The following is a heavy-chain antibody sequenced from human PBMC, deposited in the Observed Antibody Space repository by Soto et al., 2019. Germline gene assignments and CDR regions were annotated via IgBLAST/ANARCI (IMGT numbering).Heavy chain of an antibody. Sequence: GGSLRLSCVASGFTLSTYAMSWVRQAPGKGLEWVSDISSSSSTTFYTDSVKGRFTISRDNAKNTLYLQMNSLRVEDTAVYYCARGSLFYGRGEDYYYYYGMDVWGQGTTVNVSS. V-gene: IGHV3-48*01. D-gene: IGHD3-16*02. CDR1: GFTLSTYA. J-gene: IGHJ6*02. CDR2: ISSSSSTT. CDR3: ARGSLFYGRGEDYYYYYGMDV.